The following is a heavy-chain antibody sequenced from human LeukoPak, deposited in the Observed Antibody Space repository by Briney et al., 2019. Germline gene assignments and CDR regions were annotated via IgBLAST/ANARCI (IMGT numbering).Heavy chain of an antibody. CDR1: GGSISSYY. CDR2: IHSGGST. V-gene: IGHV4-4*07. CDR3: ARGGRYYYYGMDV. J-gene: IGHJ6*02. D-gene: IGHD6-25*01. Sequence: PSETLSLTCTVSGGSISSYYWSWIRQPAGKGLEWIGRIHSGGSTNYNPSLKSRVSMSVDTSKSQFSLKLSSVTAADTAVYYCARGGRYYYYGMDVWGQGTTVTVSS.